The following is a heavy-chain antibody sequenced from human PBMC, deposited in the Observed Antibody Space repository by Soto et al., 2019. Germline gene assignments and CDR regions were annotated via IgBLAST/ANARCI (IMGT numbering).Heavy chain of an antibody. CDR2: MNTADGGT. CDR3: ARKFYFDY. CDR1: GYPFSTYY. D-gene: IGHD3-3*01. J-gene: IGHJ4*02. Sequence: QVQLVKSGAEVKKPGASVRISCKASGYPFSTYYIHWIRQAPGQGLEWMGIMNTADGGTTYAPKFQGRITLTRDTSTSTVYLDLVSLRFDDTAVYFCARKFYFDYWGQGTLVTVAS. V-gene: IGHV1-46*01.